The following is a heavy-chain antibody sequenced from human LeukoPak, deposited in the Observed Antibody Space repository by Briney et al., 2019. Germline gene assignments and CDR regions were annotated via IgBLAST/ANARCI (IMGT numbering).Heavy chain of an antibody. Sequence: KPSETLSLTCTVSGGSISSYYLSWIRQPPGKGLEWIGYIYYSGSTNYNPSLKSRVTISVDTSKNQFSLKLSSVTAADTAVYYCARDYHRDNWFDPWGQGTLVTVSS. J-gene: IGHJ5*02. CDR3: ARDYHRDNWFDP. V-gene: IGHV4-59*01. CDR2: IYYSGST. CDR1: GGSISSYY.